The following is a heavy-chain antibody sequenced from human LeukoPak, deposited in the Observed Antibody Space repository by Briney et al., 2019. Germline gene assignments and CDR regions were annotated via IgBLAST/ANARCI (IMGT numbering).Heavy chain of an antibody. Sequence: SQTLSLTCSVSGTSISSTSYYWSWVRQVPGKGLEWIGYIYYSGRTYFNPSLRSRVTMSVDTSKSQFSLNLTSVTAADTAVYYCARVVPVPSEYLRHWGQGTLVTVSS. V-gene: IGHV4-31*03. CDR1: GTSISSTSYY. CDR3: ARVVPVPSEYLRH. CDR2: IYYSGRT. J-gene: IGHJ1*01.